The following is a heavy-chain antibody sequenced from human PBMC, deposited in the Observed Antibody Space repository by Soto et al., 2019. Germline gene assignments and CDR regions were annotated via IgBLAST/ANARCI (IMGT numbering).Heavy chain of an antibody. J-gene: IGHJ6*02. V-gene: IGHV3-9*01. D-gene: IGHD1-1*01. CDR3: AKGLGSSTSGTTKASYYYYYGMDV. Sequence: GGSLRLSCAASGFTFDDYAMHWVRQAPGKGLEWVSGISWNSGSIGYADSVKGRFTISRDNAKNSLYLQMNSLRAEDTALYYFAKGLGSSTSGTTKASYYYYYGMDVWGHGTTVTV. CDR1: GFTFDDYA. CDR2: ISWNSGSI.